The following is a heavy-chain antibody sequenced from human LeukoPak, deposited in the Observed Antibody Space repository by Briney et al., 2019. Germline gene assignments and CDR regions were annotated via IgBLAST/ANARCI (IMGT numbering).Heavy chain of an antibody. D-gene: IGHD5-18*01. CDR3: ASGGNSYGPNLFDP. CDR2: IKQDGSEK. J-gene: IGHJ5*02. Sequence: GGSLRLSCAASGFTFSDYWMSWVRQAPGKGLEWVANIKQDGSEKYYVDSVKGRFTISRDNAKNLLYLQMNSLRAEETAVYYCASGGNSYGPNLFDPWGQGTLVTVSS. CDR1: GFTFSDYW. V-gene: IGHV3-7*03.